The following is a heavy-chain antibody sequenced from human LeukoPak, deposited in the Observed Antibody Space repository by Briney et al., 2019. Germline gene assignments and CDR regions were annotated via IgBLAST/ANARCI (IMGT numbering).Heavy chain of an antibody. Sequence: SETLSLTCAVYGGPFSGYYWSWIRQTPGKGLEWIGAITHSGRTSYRPSLKSRVSISVDTSKNQFSLKVNSVTAADTAVYYCARQMSYSSSQPLTYFDYWGQGTLVTVSS. CDR2: ITHSGRT. CDR3: ARQMSYSSSQPLTYFDY. J-gene: IGHJ4*02. V-gene: IGHV4-34*01. CDR1: GGPFSGYY. D-gene: IGHD6-13*01.